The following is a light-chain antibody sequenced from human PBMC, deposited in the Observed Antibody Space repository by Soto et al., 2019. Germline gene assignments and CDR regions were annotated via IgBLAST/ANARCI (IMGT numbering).Light chain of an antibody. J-gene: IGKJ5*01. CDR2: GAS. Sequence: EILMTNSPATLSVSRGDRAKLYIRASQSVSSSYLAWYQQKPGQAPRLLIYGASSRATGIPDRFSGSGSGTDFTLTISRLEPEDFAVYYCQKYGSSSINFGQGKRREIK. CDR1: QSVSSSY. CDR3: QKYGSSSIN. V-gene: IGKV3-20*01.